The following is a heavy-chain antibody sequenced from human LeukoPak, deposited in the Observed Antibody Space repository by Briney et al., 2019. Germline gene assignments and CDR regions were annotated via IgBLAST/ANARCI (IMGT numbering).Heavy chain of an antibody. CDR1: GFTFSGSA. Sequence: GGSLRLSCAASGFTFSGSAMHWVRHASGKGLEWVGRIRSKANSYATAYAASVKGRFTISRDDSKNTAYLQMNSLKTEDTAVYYCTRDQSYGRGEDYFDYWAREPWSPSPQ. D-gene: IGHD1-26*01. CDR2: IRSKANSYAT. V-gene: IGHV3-73*01. J-gene: IGHJ4*02. CDR3: TRDQSYGRGEDYFDY.